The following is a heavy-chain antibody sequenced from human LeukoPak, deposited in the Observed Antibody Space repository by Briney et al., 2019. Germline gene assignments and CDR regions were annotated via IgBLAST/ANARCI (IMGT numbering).Heavy chain of an antibody. V-gene: IGHV4-59*11. CDR2: IYYSGST. J-gene: IGHJ4*02. CDR1: GGSISSHY. Sequence: SETLSLTCTVSGGSISSHYWSWIRQPPGKGLEWIGYIYYSGSTNYNPSLKSRVTLSVDTSKNQFSLKLSSVTAADTAVYYCAREYCSSTSCYLDYWGQGTLVTVSS. CDR3: AREYCSSTSCYLDY. D-gene: IGHD2-2*01.